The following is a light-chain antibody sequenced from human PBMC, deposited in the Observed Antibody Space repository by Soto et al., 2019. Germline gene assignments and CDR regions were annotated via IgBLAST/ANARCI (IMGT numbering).Light chain of an antibody. V-gene: IGKV3D-20*02. CDR3: QQYKNWPPT. Sequence: EIVLTQSPGTLSLAPGDRGTLSCRASQTVSSNFLAWYQQKPGQAHRLLIFDASTRATGIPDRFTGSGSGTDVTITISRLEPEDFAVDDGQQYKNWPPTFGQGTKVDIK. CDR2: DAS. CDR1: QTVSSNF. J-gene: IGKJ1*01.